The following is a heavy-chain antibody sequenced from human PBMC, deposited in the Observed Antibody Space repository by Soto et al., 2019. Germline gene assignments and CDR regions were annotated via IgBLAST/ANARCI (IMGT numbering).Heavy chain of an antibody. Sequence: QIQLVQSGAEVKKPGASVKVSCKAAGYTFSNYAIKWVRQAPGQGLEWMGWISAHNGNTNYAEKFQGRGAMTTVTSTNTAYMVLGSLTSADTAVYSCASGLSGGYGLDYFYYWGQGTLVTVSS. CDR3: ASGLSGGYGLDYFYY. J-gene: IGHJ4*02. CDR1: GYTFSNYA. CDR2: ISAHNGNT. D-gene: IGHD5-12*01. V-gene: IGHV1-18*01.